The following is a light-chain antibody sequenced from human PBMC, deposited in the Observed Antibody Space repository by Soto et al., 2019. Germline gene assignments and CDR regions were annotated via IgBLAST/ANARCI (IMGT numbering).Light chain of an antibody. CDR2: AAS. Sequence: AIQMTQSPSSLSASVGDRVTITCRASQGIRNDLGWYQQKPGKAPKLLIYAASSLKSGVPSRFSGSVSGTDFTLTISSLQPEDFATYYCLQDYNYPWTFGQGTKVEIK. V-gene: IGKV1-6*01. J-gene: IGKJ1*01. CDR3: LQDYNYPWT. CDR1: QGIRND.